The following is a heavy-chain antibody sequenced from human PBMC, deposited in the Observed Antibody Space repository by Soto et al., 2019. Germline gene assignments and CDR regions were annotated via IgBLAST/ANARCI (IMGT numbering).Heavy chain of an antibody. CDR3: ARVTKVDTAMVWDC. Sequence: SETLSLTCTVSGGSISNYYWSWIRQPPGKGLEWIGNIYYSGSTNYNPSLKSRVTISVDTSKNQFSLKLSSVTAADTAVYYCARVTKVDTAMVWDCWGQGTLVTVSS. V-gene: IGHV4-59*01. D-gene: IGHD5-18*01. J-gene: IGHJ4*02. CDR1: GGSISNYY. CDR2: IYYSGST.